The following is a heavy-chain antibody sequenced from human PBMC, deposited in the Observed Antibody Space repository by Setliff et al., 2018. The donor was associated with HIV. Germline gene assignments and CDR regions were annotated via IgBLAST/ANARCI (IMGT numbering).Heavy chain of an antibody. V-gene: IGHV3-48*01. Sequence: PGGSLRLSCAASGFTFSAYSMNGVRQAPGKGLEWISYISSSGVIYYADSVRGRFTISRDNGKNSLYLQMNSLRAEDTAVYYCAVTSMASSFDYWGQGALVTVSS. CDR1: GFTFSAYS. CDR2: ISSSGVI. CDR3: AVTSMASSFDY. J-gene: IGHJ4*02. D-gene: IGHD5-18*01.